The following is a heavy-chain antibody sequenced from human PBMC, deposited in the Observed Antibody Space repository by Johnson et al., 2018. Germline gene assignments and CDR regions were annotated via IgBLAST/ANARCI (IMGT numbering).Heavy chain of an antibody. CDR3: ARAVFDARSGWTEYNWFDP. CDR2: ISSSGTYI. J-gene: IGHJ5*02. Sequence: VQLVESGGGLVKPGGSXRLSCAASGFTLTTYTMNWVRQAPGKGLEWVSSISSSGTYIFYADSVRGRFTISRDNSNHSVFLQMDRLRVDETAVYFCARAVFDARSGWTEYNWFDPWGQGTLVTVSS. V-gene: IGHV3-21*01. D-gene: IGHD6-19*01. CDR1: GFTLTTYT.